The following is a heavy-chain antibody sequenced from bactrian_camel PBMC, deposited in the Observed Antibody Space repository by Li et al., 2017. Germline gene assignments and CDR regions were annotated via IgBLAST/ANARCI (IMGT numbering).Heavy chain of an antibody. CDR3: AEGRGSRGEHCYSLNY. J-gene: IGHJ4*01. D-gene: IGHD6*01. V-gene: IGHV3S1*01. Sequence: HVQLVESGGGSVEAGGSLRLACAIDPTVFSDNCFAWFRQMPGREREGVASMSIGNGLTDYTDSVKGRFTISQDSARNTVYLQMNNLQPEDTATYYCAEGRGSRGEHCYSLNYWGQGTQVTVS. CDR1: PTVFSDNC. CDR2: MSIGNGLT.